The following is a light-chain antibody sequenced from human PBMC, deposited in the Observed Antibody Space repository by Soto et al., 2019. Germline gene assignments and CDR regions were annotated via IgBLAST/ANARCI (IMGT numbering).Light chain of an antibody. Sequence: EIVLTQSPGTLSLSPGERATLSCRASQSVSSSYLAWYQQKPGQAPRLVIYGAPSRAIGIPDRFSGSGSGTDFTLTISRLEAEDFAVYYCQQYDNSPMYSFGQGTKLEIK. J-gene: IGKJ2*03. CDR1: QSVSSSY. CDR3: QQYDNSPMYS. CDR2: GAP. V-gene: IGKV3-20*01.